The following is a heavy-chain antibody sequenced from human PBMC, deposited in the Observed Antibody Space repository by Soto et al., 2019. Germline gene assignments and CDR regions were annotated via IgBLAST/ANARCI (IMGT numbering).Heavy chain of an antibody. J-gene: IGHJ5*02. CDR1: GFTFSGYW. V-gene: IGHV3-7*03. CDR3: ARDPGPRAAAIRGLGWFDP. Sequence: GGSLRLSCAASGFTFSGYWMAWVRQAPGKGLEWVASIKQDESEKFYVDSVKGRFSISRDNAKKTVYLQMNGLRAEDTAVYYCARDPGPRAAAIRGLGWFDPWGQGTLVTVSS. D-gene: IGHD2-2*01. CDR2: IKQDESEK.